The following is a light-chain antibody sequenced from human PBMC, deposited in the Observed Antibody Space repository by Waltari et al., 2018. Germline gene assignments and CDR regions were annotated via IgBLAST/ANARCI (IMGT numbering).Light chain of an antibody. CDR3: QQYGSPSWT. J-gene: IGKJ1*01. Sequence: EIVLTQSPGTLSLSPGERATLSCRASQSVSSSYLAWYQQKPGQAPRLLIYGASSRATGIPDRFSGSESGTDFTLTISRLEPEDFAVYYCQQYGSPSWTFGQGTKVEIK. CDR1: QSVSSSY. V-gene: IGKV3-20*01. CDR2: GAS.